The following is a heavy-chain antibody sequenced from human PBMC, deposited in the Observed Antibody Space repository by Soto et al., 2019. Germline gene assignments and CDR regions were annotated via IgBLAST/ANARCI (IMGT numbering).Heavy chain of an antibody. D-gene: IGHD2-15*01. CDR1: GFTFSSNW. Sequence: PGGSLRLSCAASGFTFSSNWMHWVRQAPGKGLVWVSRINSDGSSTYYADSVKGRFTISRDNAKNTLYLQMNSLRAEDTAVHYCARDLFCGRHSRYSFIFDFWGQGTMVIVSS. J-gene: IGHJ3*01. CDR2: INSDGSST. V-gene: IGHV3-74*01. CDR3: ARDLFCGRHSRYSFIFDF.